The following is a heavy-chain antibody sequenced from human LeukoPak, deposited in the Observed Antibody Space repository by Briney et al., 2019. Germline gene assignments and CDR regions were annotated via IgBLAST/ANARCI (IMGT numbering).Heavy chain of an antibody. J-gene: IGHJ6*03. V-gene: IGHV1-18*01. CDR2: ISAYNGNT. CDR1: GYTFTSYG. D-gene: IGHD2-2*01. CDR3: ARGIVVVPAAMDYYYMDV. Sequence: ASVKVSCKASGYTFTSYGISWVRQAPGQGLEWMGWISAYNGNTNYAQKLQGRVTMTTDTSTSTAYMELRSLRSDDTAVYYCARGIVVVPAAMDYYYMDVWGKGTTVTVSS.